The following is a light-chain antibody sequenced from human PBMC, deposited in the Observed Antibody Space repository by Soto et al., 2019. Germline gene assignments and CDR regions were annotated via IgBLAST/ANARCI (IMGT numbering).Light chain of an antibody. CDR3: QQYVHWPLT. Sequence: EVVMTQSPATLSVSPGERATLSCRASQSINSNLAWYQKKPGQAPRLLIYGASTRATGVPARFSGSESGTEFTLTIGSLQSEDFAVYYWQQYVHWPLTFGGGTKVEIK. CDR2: GAS. J-gene: IGKJ4*01. V-gene: IGKV3-15*01. CDR1: QSINSN.